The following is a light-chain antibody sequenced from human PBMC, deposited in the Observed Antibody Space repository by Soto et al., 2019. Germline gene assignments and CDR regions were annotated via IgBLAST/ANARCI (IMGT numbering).Light chain of an antibody. Sequence: EIVMTQSPATLSVSPGERATLSCRASHSVIGNLAWYQQKPGQAPSLLIYAASIRATGIPARFSGSGSGTDFTLTITSLQSEDSAVYCSQHYNKWRPHPFAGWTKVDI. CDR1: HSVIGN. CDR3: QHYNKWRPHP. J-gene: IGKJ4*02. CDR2: AAS. V-gene: IGKV3-15*01.